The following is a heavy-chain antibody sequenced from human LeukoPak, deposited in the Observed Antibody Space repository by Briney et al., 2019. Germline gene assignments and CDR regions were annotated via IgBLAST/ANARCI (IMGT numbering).Heavy chain of an antibody. CDR1: GYSFTSYW. D-gene: IGHD3-22*01. CDR3: ARFRGPYDSSGYYFAYFDY. V-gene: IGHV5-51*01. Sequence: GESLKIFCKGSGYSFTSYWIGWVRQMPGKGLEWMGIIYPGDSDTRYSPSFQGQVTISADKSISTAYLQWSSLKASDTAMYYCARFRGPYDSSGYYFAYFDYWGQGTLVTVSS. CDR2: IYPGDSDT. J-gene: IGHJ4*02.